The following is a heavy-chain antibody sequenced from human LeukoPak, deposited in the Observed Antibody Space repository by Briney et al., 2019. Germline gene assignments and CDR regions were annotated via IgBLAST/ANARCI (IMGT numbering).Heavy chain of an antibody. CDR3: ARVVVAATLLDY. CDR1: GYTFTSYG. J-gene: IGHJ4*02. V-gene: IGHV1-18*01. CDR2: TSAYNGNT. Sequence: ASVKVSCKASGYTFTSYGISWVRQAPGQGLEWMGWTSAYNGNTNYAQKLQGRVTMTTDTSTSTAYMELRSLRSDDTAVYYCARVVVAATLLDYWGQGTLVTVSS. D-gene: IGHD2-15*01.